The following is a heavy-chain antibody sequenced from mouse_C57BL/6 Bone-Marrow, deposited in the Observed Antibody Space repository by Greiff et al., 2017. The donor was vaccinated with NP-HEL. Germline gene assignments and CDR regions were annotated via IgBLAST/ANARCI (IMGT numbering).Heavy chain of an antibody. J-gene: IGHJ2*01. CDR1: GYTFTDYY. D-gene: IGHD2-1*01. CDR3: AMKGDYGNYGFDY. CDR2: INPNNGGT. Sequence: EVQLQQSGPELVKPGASVKISCKASGYTFTDYYMNWVKQSHGKSLEWIGDINPNNGGTSYNQKFKGKATLTVDKSSSTAYMELRSLTSEDSAVYYCAMKGDYGNYGFDYWGQGTTLTVSS. V-gene: IGHV1-26*01.